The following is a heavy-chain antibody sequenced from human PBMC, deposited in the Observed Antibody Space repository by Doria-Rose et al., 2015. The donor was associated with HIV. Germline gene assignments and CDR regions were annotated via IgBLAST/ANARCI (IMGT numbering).Heavy chain of an antibody. CDR2: IFSDDER. CDR1: GVSLSSPGMG. D-gene: IGHD6-13*01. V-gene: IGHV2-26*01. CDR3: ARIKSSRWYHKYYFDF. Sequence: QITLKESGPVLVKPTETLTLTCTVSGVSLSSPGMGVSWIRQPPGKALEWLANIFSDDERSYKTPLKSRLAISRGTSKSQVVITMTDMDPVDTATYYCARIKSSRWYHKYYFDFWGQGTLVIVSA. J-gene: IGHJ4*02.